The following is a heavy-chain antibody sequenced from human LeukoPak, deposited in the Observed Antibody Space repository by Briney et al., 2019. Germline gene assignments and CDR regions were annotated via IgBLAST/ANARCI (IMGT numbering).Heavy chain of an antibody. CDR3: ARGHNYAFDI. J-gene: IGHJ3*02. Sequence: SQTLSLTCAISGDSLFSNGVAWNWIRQPPLRGLEWLGRTFCTSKCYNEYAVYVRSRVTINPDTSKNQFSLQLSSLTPEDSAIYYCARGHNYAFDIWGQGTMVTVSS. CDR2: TFCTSKCYN. V-gene: IGHV6-1*01. D-gene: IGHD1-1*01. CDR1: GDSLFSNGVA.